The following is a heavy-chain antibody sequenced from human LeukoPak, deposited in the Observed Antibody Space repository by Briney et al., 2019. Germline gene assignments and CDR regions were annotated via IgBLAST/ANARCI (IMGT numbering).Heavy chain of an antibody. CDR1: GFTFSDYY. J-gene: IGHJ6*02. CDR3: ARDVAAYCSSTSCSASYYYYGMDV. D-gene: IGHD2-2*01. CDR2: ISSSGSTI. V-gene: IGHV3-11*01. Sequence: PGGSLRLSCAASGFTFSDYYISWIRQAPGKGLEWVSYISSSGSTIYYADSVKGRFTISRDNAKNSLYLQMNSLRAEDTAVYYCARDVAAYCSSTSCSASYYYYGMDVWGQGTTVTVSS.